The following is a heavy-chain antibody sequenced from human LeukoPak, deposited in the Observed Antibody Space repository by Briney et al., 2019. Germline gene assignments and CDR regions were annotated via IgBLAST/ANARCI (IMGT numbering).Heavy chain of an antibody. J-gene: IGHJ4*02. CDR3: ARQNASGSPTY. D-gene: IGHD3-10*01. CDR1: GCSFTTYW. CDR2: IYPGDSDT. V-gene: IGHV5-51*01. Sequence: GESLKISCKGSGCSFTTYWIGWVRQMPGKGLEWMGIIYPGDSDTRYSPSFQGQVTISADKSISTAYLQWNSLKSSDTAIYYCARQNASGSPTYWGQGTLVTVSS.